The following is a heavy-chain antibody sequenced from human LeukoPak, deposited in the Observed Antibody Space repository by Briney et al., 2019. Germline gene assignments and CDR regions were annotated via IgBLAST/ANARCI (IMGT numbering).Heavy chain of an antibody. CDR1: GFTFSSYD. V-gene: IGHV3-13*01. Sequence: TGGSLRLSCAASGFTFSSYDMHWVRQATGKGLEWVSAIGTAGDTYYPGSVKGRFTISRDNAKNSLYLQMNSLRAGDTAVYYCARAAAGTLAFDIWGQGTMVTVSS. J-gene: IGHJ3*02. D-gene: IGHD6-13*01. CDR3: ARAAAGTLAFDI. CDR2: IGTAGDT.